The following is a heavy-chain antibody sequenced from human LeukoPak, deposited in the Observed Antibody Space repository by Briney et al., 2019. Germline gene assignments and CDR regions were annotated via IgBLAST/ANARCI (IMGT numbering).Heavy chain of an antibody. CDR3: AXXKIVVDPSWFDP. CDR1: GYSISSGYY. Sequence: ETLSLXCTVSGYSISSGYYWGWIRPPPGKGLEWIGNIYHSGSTYYNPSLKSRVTISGDTSKNKLSVKLRSVTAGDRAVYYXAXXKIVVDPSWFDPWGQGTLVTVSS. J-gene: IGHJ5*02. D-gene: IGHD3-22*01. CDR2: IYHSGST. V-gene: IGHV4-38-2*02.